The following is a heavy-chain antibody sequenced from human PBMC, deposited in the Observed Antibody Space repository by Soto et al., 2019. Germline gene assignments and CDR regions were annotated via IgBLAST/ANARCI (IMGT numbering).Heavy chain of an antibody. CDR1: GFTFSSYA. CDR3: AKGRGYCSSTSCYVASDY. J-gene: IGHJ4*02. V-gene: IGHV3-23*01. D-gene: IGHD2-2*01. Sequence: EVQLLESGGGLVQPGGSLRLSCAASGFTFSSYAMSWVRQAPGKGLEWVSAISGSGGSTYYADSVKGRFTISRDNSKNTLYLQMNSLRAEDTAVYYCAKGRGYCSSTSCYVASDYWGQGTLVTVSS. CDR2: ISGSGGST.